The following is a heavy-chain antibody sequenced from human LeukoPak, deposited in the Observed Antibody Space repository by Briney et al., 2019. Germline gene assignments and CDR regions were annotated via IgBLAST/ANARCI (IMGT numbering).Heavy chain of an antibody. V-gene: IGHV3-48*02. CDR3: ARAYSSSSGRDAFDS. CDR1: GFTFNSYS. D-gene: IGHD6-6*01. J-gene: IGHJ3*02. Sequence: GGSLRLSCAASGFTFNSYSMNWVRQAPGKGLEWVSYISSSSSTIYYADSVKGRFTISRDSAKTSLFLQMNSLRDEDTAVYYCARAYSSSSGRDAFDSWGLGTLVTVSS. CDR2: ISSSSSTI.